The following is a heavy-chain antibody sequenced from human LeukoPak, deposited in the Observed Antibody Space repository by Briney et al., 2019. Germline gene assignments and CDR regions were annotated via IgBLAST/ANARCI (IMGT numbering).Heavy chain of an antibody. D-gene: IGHD2-2*01. V-gene: IGHV3-21*04. J-gene: IGHJ4*02. CDR3: ASGAAPSTHHYFDY. CDR1: GFTFSSYN. Sequence: GGSLRLSCAASGFTFSSYNVNWVRQAPGKGLEWVSFISSSGTYIYYADSVKGRFTISRDNAKNSLYLQMNSLRAEDTAVYYCASGAAPSTHHYFDYWGQGTLVTVSS. CDR2: ISSSGTYI.